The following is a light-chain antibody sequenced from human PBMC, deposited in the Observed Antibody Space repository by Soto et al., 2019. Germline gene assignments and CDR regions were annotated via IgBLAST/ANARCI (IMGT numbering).Light chain of an antibody. V-gene: IGKV3-20*01. CDR3: LQYGSSPRT. CDR1: QSVSSSY. Sequence: EVVLMPSPGALSLSPGERATLSCRASQSVSSSYLAWYQQKPGQAPRLLIYGASSRATGIPDRFSGSGSGTDFTLTISRLEPEDFAVYFCLQYGSSPRTFGQGTKVDIK. CDR2: GAS. J-gene: IGKJ1*01.